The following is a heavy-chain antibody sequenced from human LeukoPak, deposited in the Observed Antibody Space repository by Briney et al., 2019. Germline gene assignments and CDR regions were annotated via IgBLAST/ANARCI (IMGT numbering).Heavy chain of an antibody. CDR1: GFTFSNYG. Sequence: PGGSLRLSCAASGFTFSNYGMHWVRQAPGKGLEWVAVISYDGSNKYYTDSVKGRFTISRDNSKNTLYLQMNSLRAEDTAVYYCAKDLVRGRNSSPLDYWGQGTLVTVSS. V-gene: IGHV3-30*18. J-gene: IGHJ4*02. CDR2: ISYDGSNK. CDR3: AKDLVRGRNSSPLDY. D-gene: IGHD3-10*01.